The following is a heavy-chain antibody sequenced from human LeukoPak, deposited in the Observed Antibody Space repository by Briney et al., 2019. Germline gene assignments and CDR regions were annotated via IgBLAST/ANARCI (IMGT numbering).Heavy chain of an antibody. J-gene: IGHJ4*02. CDR3: ARSYDSSGYYRTFDY. CDR1: GGTFSSYA. D-gene: IGHD3-22*01. Sequence: GSSVKVSCKASGGTFSSYAISWVRQAPGQGLEWMGRIIPILGIANYAQKFQGRVTITADKSTSTAYMELSSLRSEDTAVYYCARSYDSSGYYRTFDYWGQGTLVTVSS. V-gene: IGHV1-69*04. CDR2: IIPILGIA.